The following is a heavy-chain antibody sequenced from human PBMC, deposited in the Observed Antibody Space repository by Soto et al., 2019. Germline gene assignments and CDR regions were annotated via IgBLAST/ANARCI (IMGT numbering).Heavy chain of an antibody. Sequence: EVQLVESGGGWVQPGRSLRLSCAASGFTFDDYAMHWVRQAPGKGLEWVSGISWNSGSIGYADSVKGRFTISRDNAKNSMYLQMNSLRAEDTALYYCAKDIRPDIVVVVAATPGWFDPWGQGTLVTVSS. V-gene: IGHV3-9*01. J-gene: IGHJ5*02. CDR2: ISWNSGSI. D-gene: IGHD2-15*01. CDR1: GFTFDDYA. CDR3: AKDIRPDIVVVVAATPGWFDP.